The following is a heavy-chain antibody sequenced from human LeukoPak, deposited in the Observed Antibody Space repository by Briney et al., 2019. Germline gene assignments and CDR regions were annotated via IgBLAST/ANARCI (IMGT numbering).Heavy chain of an antibody. CDR1: GYTFTSYY. Sequence: ASVKVSCKASGYTFTSYYMHWVRQHPGQGLEWLGIINPSGGSTSYAQKFQGRVTMTRDASTSTVYMELSSLRSEDTAVYYCASLRDGYNSFDYWGQGTLVTVSS. J-gene: IGHJ4*02. V-gene: IGHV1-46*03. D-gene: IGHD5-24*01. CDR3: ASLRDGYNSFDY. CDR2: INPSGGST.